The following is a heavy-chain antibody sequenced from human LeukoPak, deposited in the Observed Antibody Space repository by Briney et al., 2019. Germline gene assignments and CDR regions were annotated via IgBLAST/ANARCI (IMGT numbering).Heavy chain of an antibody. V-gene: IGHV3-33*01. CDR2: IWYDGSNK. CDR1: GFTFSSYG. J-gene: IGHJ6*03. Sequence: GGPLRLSCAASGFTFSSYGMHWVRQAPGKGLEWVAVIWYDGSNKYYADSVKGRFTISRDNSKNTLYLQMNSLRAEDTAVYYCASGGYCSGGSCYSEPHYYYMDVWGKGTTVTVSS. CDR3: ASGGYCSGGSCYSEPHYYYMDV. D-gene: IGHD2-15*01.